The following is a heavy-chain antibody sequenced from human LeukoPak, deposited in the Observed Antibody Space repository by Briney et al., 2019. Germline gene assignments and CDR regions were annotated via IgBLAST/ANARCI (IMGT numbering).Heavy chain of an antibody. J-gene: IGHJ4*02. CDR3: AKDAPVNIVVVPAANS. V-gene: IGHV3-21*04. D-gene: IGHD2-2*01. Sequence: GGSLRLSCAASGFTFSRYTMNWVRQAPGKGLEWVSSISSSSSYIYYADSLRGRFAISRDNAKNSMYLQMNSLRAEDTAVYYCAKDAPVNIVVVPAANSWGQGTLVTVSS. CDR1: GFTFSRYT. CDR2: ISSSSSYI.